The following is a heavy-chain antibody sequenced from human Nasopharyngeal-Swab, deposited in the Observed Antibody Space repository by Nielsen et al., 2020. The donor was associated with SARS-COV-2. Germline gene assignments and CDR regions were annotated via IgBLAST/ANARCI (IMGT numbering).Heavy chain of an antibody. Sequence: GSLRLSCTVSGGSISSYYWSWIRQPPGKGLEWIGYIYYSGSTNYNPSLKSRVTISVDTSKNQFSLKLSSVTAADTAVYYCASKRYYDILTGHGIDAFDIWGQGTMVTVSS. CDR3: ASKRYYDILTGHGIDAFDI. V-gene: IGHV4-59*01. CDR1: GGSISSYY. D-gene: IGHD3-9*01. J-gene: IGHJ3*02. CDR2: IYYSGST.